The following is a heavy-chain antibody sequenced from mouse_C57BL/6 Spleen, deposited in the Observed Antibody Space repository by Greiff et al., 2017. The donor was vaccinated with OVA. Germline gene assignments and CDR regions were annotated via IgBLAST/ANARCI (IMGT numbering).Heavy chain of an antibody. CDR3: ARLLLLDV. Sequence: EVKLVESGGGLVKPGGSLKLSCAASGFTFSDYGMHWVRQAPEKGLEWVAYISSGSSTIYYADTVKGRFTISRDNAKNTLFLQMTSLRSEDTAMYYCARLLLLDVWGTGTTVTVSS. CDR2: ISSGSSTI. J-gene: IGHJ1*03. V-gene: IGHV5-17*01. CDR1: GFTFSDYG. D-gene: IGHD2-1*01.